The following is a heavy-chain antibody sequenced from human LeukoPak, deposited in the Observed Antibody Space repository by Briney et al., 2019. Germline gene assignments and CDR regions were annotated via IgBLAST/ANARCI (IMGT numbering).Heavy chain of an antibody. CDR1: GGTFSSYA. CDR3: ASDRNRYYDILTGYSNWFDP. V-gene: IGHV1-69*13. CDR2: IIPIFGTA. D-gene: IGHD3-9*01. J-gene: IGHJ5*02. Sequence: ASVKVSCKASGGTFSSYAISWVRQAPGQGLGWMGGIIPIFGTANYAQKFQGRVTITADESTSTAYMELSSLRSEDTAVYYCASDRNRYYDILTGYSNWFDPWGQGTLVTVSS.